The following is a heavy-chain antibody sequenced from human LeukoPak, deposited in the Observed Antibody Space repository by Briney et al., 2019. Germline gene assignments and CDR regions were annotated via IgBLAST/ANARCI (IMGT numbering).Heavy chain of an antibody. J-gene: IGHJ6*02. Sequence: GASVKVSCKASGYTFTCYGISWVRQAPGQGLEWMGWISTYNGNTNYAQKFQGRVTITRDTSASTAYMELSSLRSEDTAVYYCARDSPHYDYVWGSYLGKKRYGMDVWGQGTTVTVSS. D-gene: IGHD3-16*01. CDR2: ISTYNGNT. CDR3: ARDSPHYDYVWGSYLGKKRYGMDV. CDR1: GYTFTCYG. V-gene: IGHV1-18*01.